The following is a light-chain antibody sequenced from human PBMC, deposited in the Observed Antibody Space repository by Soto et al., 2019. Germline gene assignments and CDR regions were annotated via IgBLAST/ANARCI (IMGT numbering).Light chain of an antibody. V-gene: IGLV1-40*01. CDR1: SSNIGAGYD. J-gene: IGLJ2*01. CDR2: GNS. CDR3: QSYDSSLSVV. Sequence: QSVLTQPPSVSGAPGQRVTISCTGSSSNIGAGYDVHWYQQLPGTAPKILIYGNSNRPSGVPDRFSGSKSGTSASLAITGLQAEDEADYSCQSYDSSLSVVFGGGTQLTVL.